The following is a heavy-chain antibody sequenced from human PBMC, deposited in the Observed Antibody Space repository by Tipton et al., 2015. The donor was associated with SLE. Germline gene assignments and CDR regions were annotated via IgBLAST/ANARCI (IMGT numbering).Heavy chain of an antibody. V-gene: IGHV4-38-2*01. D-gene: IGHD6-19*01. CDR3: ARGSYSGGWYSDIFDI. CDR2: VSHRGTT. CDR1: GYSISTGYY. Sequence: TLSLTCAVSGYSISTGYYWDWIRQPPGKGLEWIGSVSHRGTTFYNPALMSRVTISVDTSNNQFSLRLSSVTAADTAVYYCARGSYSGGWYSDIFDIWGQGTMVTVSS. J-gene: IGHJ3*02.